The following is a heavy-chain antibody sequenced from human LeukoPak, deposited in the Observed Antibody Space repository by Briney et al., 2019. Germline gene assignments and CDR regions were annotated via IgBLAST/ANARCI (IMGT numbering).Heavy chain of an antibody. CDR1: GGSISSSSYY. V-gene: IGHV4-39*01. CDR2: IYYSGST. Sequence: KPSETLSLTCTVSGGSISSSSYYWGWIRQPPGKGLEWIGSIYYSGSTYYNPSLTSRVTISVDTSKNQFSLKLSSVTAADTAVYYCARHKDYYYSYMDVGGKGTTVSISS. J-gene: IGHJ6*03. CDR3: ARHKDYYYSYMDV.